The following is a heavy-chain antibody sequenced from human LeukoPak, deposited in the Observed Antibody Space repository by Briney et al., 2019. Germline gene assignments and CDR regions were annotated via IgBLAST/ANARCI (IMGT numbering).Heavy chain of an antibody. V-gene: IGHV3-53*01. CDR2: IYTTGRT. Sequence: GVSLRLSCTVSGFTVSSNSMSWVRQAPGKGLEWVSFIYTTGRTHDSDSEKGRFTISRDSSKNTLYLQMNSLRAEDTAVYYCARRAGDYSHPYDYWGQGTLVTVSS. CDR3: ARRAGDYSHPYDY. D-gene: IGHD3-22*01. J-gene: IGHJ4*02. CDR1: GFTVSSNS.